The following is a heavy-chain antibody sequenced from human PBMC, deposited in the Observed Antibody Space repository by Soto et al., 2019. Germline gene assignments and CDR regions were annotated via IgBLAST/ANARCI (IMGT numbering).Heavy chain of an antibody. D-gene: IGHD6-19*01. J-gene: IGHJ4*02. CDR1: GFNFRKFA. V-gene: IGHV3-23*01. CDR2: MSERSGPP. Sequence: GGSLRLSCAASGFNFRKFAMSWVRQAPGKGLEWVSGMSERSGPPLYADSVKGRFTISRDNSKNTLYLQMNSLRAEDTAVYYCAKEGSGGWGGYFDYWGRGTLVPVSS. CDR3: AKEGSGGWGGYFDY.